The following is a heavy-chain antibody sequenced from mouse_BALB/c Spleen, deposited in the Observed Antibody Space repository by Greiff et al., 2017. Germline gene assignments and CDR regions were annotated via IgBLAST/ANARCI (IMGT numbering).Heavy chain of an antibody. CDR3: ARGNYYAMDY. V-gene: IGHV14-3*02. J-gene: IGHJ4*01. Sequence: EVQLQESGAELVKPGASVKLSCTASGFNIKDTYMHWVKQRPEQGLEWIGRIDPANGNTKYDPKFQGKATITADTSSNTAYLQLSSLTSEDTAVYYCARGNYYAMDYWGQGTSVTVSS. CDR2: IDPANGNT. CDR1: GFNIKDTY.